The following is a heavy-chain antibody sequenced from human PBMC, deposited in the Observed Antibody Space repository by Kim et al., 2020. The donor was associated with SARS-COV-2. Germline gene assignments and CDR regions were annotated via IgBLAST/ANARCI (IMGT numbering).Heavy chain of an antibody. V-gene: IGHV3-23*01. J-gene: IGHJ4*02. Sequence: AHSGRGRFTISRDNYKSTLYLQMNSLRAEDTAVYYCAKGASITTKHFDYWGQGTLVTVSS. CDR3: AKGASITTKHFDY. D-gene: IGHD1-20*01.